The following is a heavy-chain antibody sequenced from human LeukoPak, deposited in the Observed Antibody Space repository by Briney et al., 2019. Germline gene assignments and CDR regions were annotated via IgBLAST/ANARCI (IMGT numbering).Heavy chain of an antibody. D-gene: IGHD2-15*01. CDR1: GGSFSGYY. Sequence: SETLSLTCAVYGGSFSGYYWSWIRQPPGKGLEWIGEINHSGSTNYNPSLKSRVTISVDTSKNQFSLRLSSVTAADTAVYYCARAPGLCSGGSCYAGGRRSMDVWGQGTTVTVSS. CDR2: INHSGST. CDR3: ARAPGLCSGGSCYAGGRRSMDV. V-gene: IGHV4-34*01. J-gene: IGHJ6*02.